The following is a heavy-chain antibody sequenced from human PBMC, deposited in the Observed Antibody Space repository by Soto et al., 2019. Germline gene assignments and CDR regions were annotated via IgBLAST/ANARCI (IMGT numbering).Heavy chain of an antibody. V-gene: IGHV4-39*01. D-gene: IGHD3-22*01. CDR1: GGSISSSSYY. Sequence: SETLSLTCTVSGGSISSSSYYWGWIRQPPGKGLEWIGSIYYSGSTYYNPSLKSRVTISVDTSKNQFSLKLSSVTAADTAVYYCASLLLLTYYYYYGMDVWGQGTKVT. J-gene: IGHJ6*02. CDR3: ASLLLLTYYYYYGMDV. CDR2: IYYSGST.